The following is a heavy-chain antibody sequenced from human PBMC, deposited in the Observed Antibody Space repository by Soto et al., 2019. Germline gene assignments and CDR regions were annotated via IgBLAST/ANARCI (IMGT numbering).Heavy chain of an antibody. Sequence: ASVKVSCKASGYAFTSYGISWVRQAPGQGLEFMGWISAYNGNTNYAQKLQGRVTMTTDTSTSTAYMELRSLRSDDTAVYYCAREGGSRYFDWLYSNYGMDVWGQGTTVTVSS. J-gene: IGHJ6*02. CDR1: GYAFTSYG. V-gene: IGHV1-18*04. CDR3: AREGGSRYFDWLYSNYGMDV. CDR2: ISAYNGNT. D-gene: IGHD3-9*01.